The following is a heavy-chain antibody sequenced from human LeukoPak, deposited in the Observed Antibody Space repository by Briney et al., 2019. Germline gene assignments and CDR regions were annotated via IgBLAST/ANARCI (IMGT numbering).Heavy chain of an antibody. V-gene: IGHV3-23*01. D-gene: IGHD4-11*01. CDR2: ISGSGGST. CDR1: GFTFSSYA. CDR3: AKYFPRFDDYSRWANEYYFDY. Sequence: GACLTLSYAASGFTFSSYAMSCLHQAPGNLLEWASAISGSGGSTYYADSVKGLFTISRDNSKNTLYLKMNSLRAEDTAVYYSAKYFPRFDDYSRWANEYYFDYWGQGTLVTVSS. J-gene: IGHJ4*02.